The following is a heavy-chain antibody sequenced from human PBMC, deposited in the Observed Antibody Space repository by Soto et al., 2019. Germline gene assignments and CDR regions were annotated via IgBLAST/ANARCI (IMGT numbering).Heavy chain of an antibody. V-gene: IGHV3-30*18. CDR3: AKDSGGSSSDGVDY. D-gene: IGHD1-26*01. CDR2: ISYGGRSE. CDR1: GFPFSIYG. J-gene: IGHJ4*02. Sequence: PGGSLRLSCAASGFPFSIYGMHLVRQAPGKGLEWVAFISYGGRSENYADSVKGRFTISRDNSWNTLYLQINSLRPEDTAVFYCAKDSGGSSSDGVDYWGQGALVTVSS.